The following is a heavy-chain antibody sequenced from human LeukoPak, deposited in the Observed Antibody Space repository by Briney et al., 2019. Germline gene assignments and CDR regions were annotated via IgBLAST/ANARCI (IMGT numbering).Heavy chain of an antibody. CDR2: IYYSGST. Sequence: ASETLSLTCTVSGGSISNYYWSWIRQPPGKGLEWIGSIYYSGSTTYNPSLKSRVTISVDTSKNQFSLKLTSVTAADTAVYYCARPGYYGSENFYYDAFDIWGQGTMVTVSS. D-gene: IGHD3-10*01. CDR1: GGSISNYY. V-gene: IGHV4-59*08. J-gene: IGHJ3*02. CDR3: ARPGYYGSENFYYDAFDI.